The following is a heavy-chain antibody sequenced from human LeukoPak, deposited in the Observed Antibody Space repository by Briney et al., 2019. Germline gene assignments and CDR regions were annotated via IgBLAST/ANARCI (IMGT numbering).Heavy chain of an antibody. CDR2: ISAYNGNT. Sequence: ASVKVSCKASGYTFTSYGISWVRQAPGQGLEWMGWISAYNGNTNYAQKLQGRVTMTTDTSTSTAYMELRSLRSDDTAVYYCARDQGSSWSKIYYYYGMDVWGQGTSVTVSS. V-gene: IGHV1-18*01. CDR3: ARDQGSSWSKIYYYYGMDV. J-gene: IGHJ6*02. D-gene: IGHD6-13*01. CDR1: GYTFTSYG.